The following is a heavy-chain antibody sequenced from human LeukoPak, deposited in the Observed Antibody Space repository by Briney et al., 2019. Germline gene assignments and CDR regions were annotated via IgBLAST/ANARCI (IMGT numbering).Heavy chain of an antibody. CDR1: GGSITSNIFY. D-gene: IGHD3-10*01. V-gene: IGHV4-31*03. CDR3: ARDGDYHASGSVFFDF. CDR2: NYYTGDT. Sequence: PSQTLSLTCTVSGGSITSNIFYWNWIRQHPGKGLEWIGYNYYTGDTFYNPSLKSRVMISLDTSENQFSLNLNSVTAADTAVYYCARDGDYHASGSVFFDFWGQGILVTVSS. J-gene: IGHJ4*02.